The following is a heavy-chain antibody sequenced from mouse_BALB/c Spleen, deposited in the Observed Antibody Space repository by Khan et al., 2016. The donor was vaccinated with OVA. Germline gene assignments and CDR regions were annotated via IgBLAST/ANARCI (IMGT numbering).Heavy chain of an antibody. J-gene: IGHJ3*01. V-gene: IGHV1-7*01. D-gene: IGHD1-1*02. CDR2: INPSTGYT. Sequence: VQLVESGAELTNPGASVKMSCKTSGSTFTSYWMHWVKQRPGQGLEWIGYINPSTGYTEYNQKFKDKATLTTDKSSSTAYMQLSSLTSEDSAVYYWTRRGLFGIFVYWGQGTLVTVSA. CDR3: TRRGLFGIFVY. CDR1: GSTFTSYW.